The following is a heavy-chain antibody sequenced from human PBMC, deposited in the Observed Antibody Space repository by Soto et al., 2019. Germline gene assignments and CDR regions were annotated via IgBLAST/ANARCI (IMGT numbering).Heavy chain of an antibody. J-gene: IGHJ6*03. V-gene: IGHV1-18*01. D-gene: IGHD3-3*01. CDR3: AREAIFGVAAVYYYYYMDV. CDR1: GYTFTSYG. CDR2: ISAYNGNT. Sequence: ASVKVSCKASGYTFTSYGISWVRQAPGQGLEWMGWISAYNGNTNYAQKLQGRVTMTTDTSTSTAYMELRSLRSDDTAVYYCAREAIFGVAAVYYYYYMDVWGKGTTVTVYS.